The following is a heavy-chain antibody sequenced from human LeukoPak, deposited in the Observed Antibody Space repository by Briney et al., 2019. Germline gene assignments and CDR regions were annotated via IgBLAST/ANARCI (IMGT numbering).Heavy chain of an antibody. V-gene: IGHV1-18*01. CDR2: VSPYNGNT. Sequence: ASVKVSCKTSGYTFTDYDITWVRQAPGQGLEWMGRVSPYNGNTYYSQRFQDRVTITKDTSTGTAYMDLGNLRTDDTAMYYCAKNGRVRRVVKDLFEYWGKGPLVAVSS. CDR3: AKNGRVRRVVKDLFEY. D-gene: IGHD3-10*01. CDR1: GYTFTDYD. J-gene: IGHJ4*02.